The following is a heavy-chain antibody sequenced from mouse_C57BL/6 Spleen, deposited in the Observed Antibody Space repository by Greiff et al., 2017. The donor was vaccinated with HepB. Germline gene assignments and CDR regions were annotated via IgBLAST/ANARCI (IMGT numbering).Heavy chain of an antibody. CDR2: ISSGSSTI. D-gene: IGHD1-1*01. CDR1: GFTFSDYG. Sequence: EVKLMESGGGLAKPGGSLKLSCAASGFTFSDYGMHWVRQAPEKGLEWVAYISSGSSTIYYADTVKGRFTISRDNAKNTLFLQMTSLRSEDTAMYYCARPITTVVEGWYFDVWGTGTTVTVSS. V-gene: IGHV5-17*01. J-gene: IGHJ1*03. CDR3: ARPITTVVEGWYFDV.